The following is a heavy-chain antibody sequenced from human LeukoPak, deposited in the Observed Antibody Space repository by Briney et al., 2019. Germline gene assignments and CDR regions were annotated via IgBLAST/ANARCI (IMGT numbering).Heavy chain of an antibody. V-gene: IGHV4-39*07. Sequence: SETLSLTCTVSGGSISSSRHYWDWIRQPPGKGLEWIGSIYYSGRTYYSPSLESRITISVHTSKNQFSLKLSSVTAADTAVYYCARALKGQWLGYFDYWGQGTLVTVSS. CDR1: GGSISSSRHY. D-gene: IGHD6-19*01. CDR2: IYYSGRT. J-gene: IGHJ4*02. CDR3: ARALKGQWLGYFDY.